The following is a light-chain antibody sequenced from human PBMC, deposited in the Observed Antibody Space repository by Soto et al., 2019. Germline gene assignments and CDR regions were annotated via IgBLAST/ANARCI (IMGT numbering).Light chain of an antibody. CDR2: GAS. CDR1: LSNSE. CDR3: QQYGSSYPWT. Sequence: VSASVGDRVTITCRASLSNSELAWYQQKPGQAPRLLIYGASSRATGIPDRFSGSGSGTDFTLTIRRLEPEDFAVYYCQQYGSSYPWTFGQGTKVDIK. V-gene: IGKV3-20*01. J-gene: IGKJ1*01.